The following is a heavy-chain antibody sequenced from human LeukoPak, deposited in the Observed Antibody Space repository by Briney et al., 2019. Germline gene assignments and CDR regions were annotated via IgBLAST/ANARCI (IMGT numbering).Heavy chain of an antibody. Sequence: SETLSLTCTVSGVSISSYYWSWIRQPPGKGLEWIGYIYYSGSTNYNPSLKSRVTISVDTSKNQFSLKLSSVTAADTAVYYCARGVRELEPFDPWGQGTLVTVSS. V-gene: IGHV4-59*01. D-gene: IGHD3-10*01. CDR3: ARGVRELEPFDP. J-gene: IGHJ5*02. CDR1: GVSISSYY. CDR2: IYYSGST.